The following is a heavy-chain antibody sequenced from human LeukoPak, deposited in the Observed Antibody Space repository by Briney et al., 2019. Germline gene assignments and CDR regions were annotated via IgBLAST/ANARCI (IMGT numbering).Heavy chain of an antibody. CDR1: GFTFSSYA. V-gene: IGHV3-23*01. Sequence: GGSLRLSCAASGFTFSSYAMSWVRQAPGKGLEWVSSISGNDGGITYYADSVKGRFTVSRDNSKNTLFLQMNTLRAEDTAVYYCARGQYCSGGSCYAVDYWGQGTLVTVSS. CDR2: ISGNDGGIT. CDR3: ARGQYCSGGSCYAVDY. D-gene: IGHD2-15*01. J-gene: IGHJ4*02.